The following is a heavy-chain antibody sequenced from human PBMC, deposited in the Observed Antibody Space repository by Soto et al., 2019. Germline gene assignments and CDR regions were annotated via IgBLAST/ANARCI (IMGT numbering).Heavy chain of an antibody. CDR2: IIPMLAAP. J-gene: IGHJ2*01. D-gene: IGHD2-21*01. V-gene: IGHV1-69*01. CDR1: GGSFRTYA. Sequence: QGQLVQSGAEVKKPGSSVKVSCKASGGSFRTYAINWVRQAPGQGLEWMGGIIPMLAAPTYAQKFQGRLTITAYEPTTTVYMELSSLTSEDTAVYYCARVGPPSPSVIWFFDLWGRGTLVTVSS. CDR3: ARVGPPSPSVIWFFDL.